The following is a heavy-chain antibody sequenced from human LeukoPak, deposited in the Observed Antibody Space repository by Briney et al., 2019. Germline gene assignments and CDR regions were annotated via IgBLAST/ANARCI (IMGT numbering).Heavy chain of an antibody. D-gene: IGHD3-22*01. CDR3: ARGAGYYYDSSGRDAFDI. CDR1: GYTFTGYY. J-gene: IGHJ3*02. CDR2: INPNSGGT. Sequence: ASVKVSCKASGYTFTGYYMHWVRQAPGQGLEWMGRINPNSGGTNYAQKFQGRVTMTRDTSISTAYMELSRLRSDDTAVYYCARGAGYYYDSSGRDAFDIWGQGTMVTVCS. V-gene: IGHV1-2*06.